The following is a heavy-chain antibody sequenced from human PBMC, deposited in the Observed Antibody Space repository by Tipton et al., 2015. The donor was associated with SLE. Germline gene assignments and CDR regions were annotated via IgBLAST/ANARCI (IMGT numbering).Heavy chain of an antibody. CDR2: INHSGSS. CDR1: GGSFSGYY. CDR3: ARSTTTMNLPRFDF. D-gene: IGHD4-17*01. J-gene: IGHJ4*02. Sequence: TLSLTCAVHGGSFSGYYWSWIRQPPGKGLEWIGEINHSGSSNYNPSLKSRVTISVDTSKNQFSLRLSSVTAADTAVYFCARSTTTMNLPRFDFWGLGTLVTVSS. V-gene: IGHV4-34*01.